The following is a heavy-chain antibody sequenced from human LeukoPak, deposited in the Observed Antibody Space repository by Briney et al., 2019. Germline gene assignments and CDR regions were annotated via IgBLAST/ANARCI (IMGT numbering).Heavy chain of an antibody. Sequence: ASVKVSCMASGYTFTSYDINWVRQATGQGLERMGWMNPNSGNTGYAQKFQGRVTMTRNTSISTAYMELSSLRSEDTAVYYCAREEIFRCSGGSCYFDYWGQGTLVTVSS. V-gene: IGHV1-8*01. J-gene: IGHJ4*02. CDR1: GYTFTSYD. CDR2: MNPNSGNT. CDR3: AREEIFRCSGGSCYFDY. D-gene: IGHD2-15*01.